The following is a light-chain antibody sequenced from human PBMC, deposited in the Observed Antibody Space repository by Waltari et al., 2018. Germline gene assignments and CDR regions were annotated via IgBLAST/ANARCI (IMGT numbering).Light chain of an antibody. CDR2: EGS. J-gene: IGLJ3*02. V-gene: IGLV2-23*01. CDR1: TTDF. CDR3: CSSSGGGTWV. Sequence: QSALTQPAYMSGSPGQSITISCTSTTTDFVSWYQHLPGKAPSLLIYEGSKRPSGLSGRFSGSQSGNTASLTISGLEFDDQATYYCCSSSGGGTWVFGGGTELAVL.